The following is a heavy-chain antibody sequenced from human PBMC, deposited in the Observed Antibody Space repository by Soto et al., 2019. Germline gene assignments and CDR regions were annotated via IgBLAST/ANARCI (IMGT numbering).Heavy chain of an antibody. CDR3: ARPKNLLWFFDV. Sequence: QLQLQESGPGLVKPSETLSLTCAVSGGSISNSHYYWGWIRQPPGKGLEWVGSVYFSGSTYYHPSLKSRLTISVDTSKNQPSLNLSSVTAADAAIYHCARPKNLLWFFDVWGKGTTVTVSS. CDR2: VYFSGST. V-gene: IGHV4-39*01. CDR1: GGSISNSHYY. D-gene: IGHD3-10*01. J-gene: IGHJ6*04.